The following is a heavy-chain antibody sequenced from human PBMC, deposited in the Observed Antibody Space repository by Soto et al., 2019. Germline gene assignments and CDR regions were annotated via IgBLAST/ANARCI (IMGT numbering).Heavy chain of an antibody. Sequence: SVKVSCKTSGGTFGSYAISWVRQAPGQGLEWMGGVIPIFSTPNYAQKFQGRVTITADESTSTAYMELSSLRSEDTAVYYCARPIQYYFDTSAQSAWFDPWGQGTLVTVS. CDR2: VIPIFSTP. V-gene: IGHV1-69*13. CDR3: ARPIQYYFDTSAQSAWFDP. D-gene: IGHD3-22*01. CDR1: GGTFGSYA. J-gene: IGHJ5*02.